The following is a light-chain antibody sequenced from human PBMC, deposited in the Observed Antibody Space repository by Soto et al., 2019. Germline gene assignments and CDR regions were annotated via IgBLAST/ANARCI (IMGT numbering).Light chain of an antibody. CDR3: HVWDSTSDSVV. CDR1: NIGSKS. J-gene: IGLJ3*02. CDR2: DDN. V-gene: IGLV3-21*02. Sequence: SYVLTQPPSVSVAPGQTARITCGGNNIGSKSVHWYQQKPGQAPVLVVYDDNDRPSGIPERFSGSNSGNTATLSISRVEAGDEADYYCHVWDSTSDSVVFGGGTKLTVL.